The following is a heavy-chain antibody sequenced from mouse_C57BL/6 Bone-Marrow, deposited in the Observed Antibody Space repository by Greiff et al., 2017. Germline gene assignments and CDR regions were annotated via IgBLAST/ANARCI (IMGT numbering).Heavy chain of an antibody. Sequence: EVQGVESGGGLVKPGGSLKLSCAASGFTFSDYGMHWVRQAPEKGLEWVAYISSGSSTIYYADTVKGRFTISRDNAKNTLFLQMTSLRSEDTAMYYCAREGATVVAPYFDYWGQGTTLTVSS. CDR1: GFTFSDYG. D-gene: IGHD1-1*01. J-gene: IGHJ2*01. CDR2: ISSGSSTI. CDR3: AREGATVVAPYFDY. V-gene: IGHV5-17*01.